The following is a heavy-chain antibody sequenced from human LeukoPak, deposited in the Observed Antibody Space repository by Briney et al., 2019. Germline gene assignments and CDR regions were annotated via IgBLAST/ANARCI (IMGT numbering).Heavy chain of an antibody. Sequence: GSLRLSCAASVFTFSSDWMHSVPQAPGERLVCVSRINIVGGSTSYADSVKGRFTISRDNAKHTLYLQMNSLRAEDTAVYYCARAPPQYSSSWYRRDYYYYMDVWGKGTTVTVSS. V-gene: IGHV3-74*01. CDR3: ARAPPQYSSSWYRRDYYYYMDV. J-gene: IGHJ6*03. CDR2: INIVGGST. CDR1: VFTFSSDW. D-gene: IGHD6-13*01.